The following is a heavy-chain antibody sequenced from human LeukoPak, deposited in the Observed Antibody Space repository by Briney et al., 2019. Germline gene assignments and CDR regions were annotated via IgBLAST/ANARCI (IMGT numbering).Heavy chain of an antibody. J-gene: IGHJ4*02. CDR1: GGSFSGYY. V-gene: IGHV4-34*01. Sequence: SETLSLTCAVYGGSFSGYYWSWIRQPPGKGLEWIGEINHSGSTNYNPSLKSRVTISVDTSKNQFSLKLSSVTAADTAVYYCARGVWFGEFYRDYWGQGTLVTVSS. CDR3: ARGVWFGEFYRDY. D-gene: IGHD3-10*01. CDR2: INHSGST.